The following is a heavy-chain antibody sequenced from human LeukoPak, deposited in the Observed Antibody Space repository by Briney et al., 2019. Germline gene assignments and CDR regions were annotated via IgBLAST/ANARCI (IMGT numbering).Heavy chain of an antibody. D-gene: IGHD5-12*01. Sequence: ASVKVSCKASGYTFTGYYMHWVRQAPGQGFEWMGWINPNSGGTNYAQKFQGRVTMTRDTSISTAYMELSRLRSDDTAVYYCARDPQGGYSGYDPDYWGQGTLVTVSS. CDR1: GYTFTGYY. CDR3: ARDPQGGYSGYDPDY. J-gene: IGHJ4*02. CDR2: INPNSGGT. V-gene: IGHV1-2*02.